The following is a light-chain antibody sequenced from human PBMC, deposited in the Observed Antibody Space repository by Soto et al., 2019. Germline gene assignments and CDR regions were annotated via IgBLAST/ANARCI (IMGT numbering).Light chain of an antibody. J-gene: IGLJ2*01. V-gene: IGLV2-14*03. Sequence: QSALTQPASVSGSPGQSITISCTGTSTDVGANKYVSWYQQHTGKAPKAIIYDVTNRPSGVSNRFSGSKSGNTASLTISGLQAENEADYYCYAHIGATPGAFGGGTKLTVL. CDR1: STDVGANKY. CDR2: DVT. CDR3: YAHIGATPGA.